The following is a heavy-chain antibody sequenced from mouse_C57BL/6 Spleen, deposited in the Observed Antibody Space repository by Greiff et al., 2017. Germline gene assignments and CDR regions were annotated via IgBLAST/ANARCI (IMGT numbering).Heavy chain of an antibody. CDR3: ASEPLRSWFAY. D-gene: IGHD1-1*01. V-gene: IGHV1-82*01. J-gene: IGHJ3*01. CDR2: IYPGDGDT. CDR1: GYAFSSSW. Sequence: VHLVESGPELVKPGASVKISCKASGYAFSSSWMNWVKQRPGKGLEWIGRIYPGDGDTNYNGKFKGKATLTGDKSTSTAYMQLSSLTSEDSAVYFCASEPLRSWFAYWGQGTLVTVSA.